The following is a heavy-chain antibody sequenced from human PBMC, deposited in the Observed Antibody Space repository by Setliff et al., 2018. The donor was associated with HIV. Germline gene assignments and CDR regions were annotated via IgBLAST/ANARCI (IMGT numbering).Heavy chain of an antibody. CDR2: IYAGGST. D-gene: IGHD3-10*01. CDR1: GGSISGYY. V-gene: IGHV4-4*08. J-gene: IGHJ3*01. Sequence: SETLSLTCTVVSGGSISGYYWNWIRQTPGQGLEWIGYIYAGGSTNYNPSLKSRVTISLDTSKNQFSLRLTSVTAADTAVYYCARVRSYGSAYDAFDVWGPGTMVTVSS. CDR3: ARVRSYGSAYDAFDV.